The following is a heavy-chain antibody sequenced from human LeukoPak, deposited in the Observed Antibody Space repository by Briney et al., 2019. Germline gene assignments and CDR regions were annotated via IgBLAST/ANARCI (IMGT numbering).Heavy chain of an antibody. CDR2: IGGSGVIT. V-gene: IGHV3-23*01. CDR1: GFTFSSYA. D-gene: IGHD1-1*01. CDR3: AKSASSNWDWFDP. Sequence: GGSLRLSCAASGFTFSSYAMSWVRQAPGKGLEWVSLIGGSGVITHYGDSVKGRFTISRDNSKNTMYLQINSLRAEDTAVYYCAKSASSNWDWFDPWGQGTLVTVSS. J-gene: IGHJ5*02.